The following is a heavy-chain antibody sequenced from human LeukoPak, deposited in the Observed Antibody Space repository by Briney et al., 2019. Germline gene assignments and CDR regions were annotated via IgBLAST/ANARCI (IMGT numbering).Heavy chain of an antibody. J-gene: IGHJ4*02. Sequence: ASVKVSCKASGYTFTSYDINWGRQATGQGLEWMGWMNPNSGNTGYAQKFQGRVTMTRNTSISTAYMELSSLRSEDTAVYYCARILSMVRGVARLYFDYWGQGTLVTVSS. CDR1: GYTFTSYD. CDR2: MNPNSGNT. D-gene: IGHD3-10*01. CDR3: ARILSMVRGVARLYFDY. V-gene: IGHV1-8*01.